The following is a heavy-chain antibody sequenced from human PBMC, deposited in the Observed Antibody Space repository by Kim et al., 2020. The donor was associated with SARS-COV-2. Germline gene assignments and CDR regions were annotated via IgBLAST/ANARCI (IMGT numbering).Heavy chain of an antibody. CDR2: ISSSSSYI. J-gene: IGHJ4*02. CDR3: ARNIVGATSDY. Sequence: GGSLRLSCAASGFTFSSYSMNWVRQAPGKGLEWVSSISSSSSYIYYADSVKGRFTISRDNAKNSLYLQMNSLRAEDTAVYYCARNIVGATSDYWGQGTLVTVSS. CDR1: GFTFSSYS. D-gene: IGHD1-26*01. V-gene: IGHV3-21*01.